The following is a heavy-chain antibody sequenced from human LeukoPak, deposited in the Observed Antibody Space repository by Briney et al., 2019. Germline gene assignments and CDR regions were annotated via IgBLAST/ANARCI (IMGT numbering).Heavy chain of an antibody. CDR2: IYYSGST. Sequence: SETLSLTCTVSGGSISSHYWSWLRQPPGKGLEWIEYIYYSGSTNYNPSLKSRVTISVDTSKNQFSLKLSSVTAADTAVYYCARAGYGGNSGYFDYWGQGTLVTVSS. CDR3: ARAGYGGNSGYFDY. CDR1: GGSISSHY. D-gene: IGHD4-23*01. J-gene: IGHJ4*02. V-gene: IGHV4-59*11.